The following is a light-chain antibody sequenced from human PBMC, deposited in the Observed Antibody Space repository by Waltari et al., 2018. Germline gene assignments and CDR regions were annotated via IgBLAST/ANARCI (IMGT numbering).Light chain of an antibody. CDR1: SSDIGAYNY. CDR2: DVS. Sequence: QSALTQPASVSGSPGQSITTPCAGGSSDIGAYNYVPWYQHHPGKAPKVLIYDVSNRPSGVSNRFSGSKSANTASLTISGLQADDEALYYCSSYTTSGTFGVVFGGGTKLTVL. J-gene: IGLJ3*02. V-gene: IGLV2-14*03. CDR3: SSYTTSGTFGVV.